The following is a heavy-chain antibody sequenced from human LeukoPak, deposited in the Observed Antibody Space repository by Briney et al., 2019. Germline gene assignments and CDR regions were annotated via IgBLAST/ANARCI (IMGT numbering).Heavy chain of an antibody. V-gene: IGHV1-2*02. CDR3: ARDSYGGIWSLVL. D-gene: IGHD4-23*01. CDR1: RFTFTGYY. Sequence: ASVKLSFKASRFTFTGYYIHWVRQAPGQGLEWMGWVNPNSGGTNYAQMFQGRVTMTRDTSINTAYMELSGLRSDDTAVYYCARDSYGGIWSLVLWGQRTVVTVSS. J-gene: IGHJ4*02. CDR2: VNPNSGGT.